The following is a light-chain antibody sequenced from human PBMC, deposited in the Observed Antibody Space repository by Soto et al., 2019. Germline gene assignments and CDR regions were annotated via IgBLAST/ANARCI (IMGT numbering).Light chain of an antibody. CDR1: QSISSW. CDR2: KAS. V-gene: IGKV1-5*03. Sequence: DIQMTQSPSTLSASVGYRVTITCRASQSISSWLAWYQQKPGKAPKILIYKASSLESGVPSRFSGSGSGTEFTLTISSMKPDDFATYYCQQYNSYWTFGQGTKVDIK. J-gene: IGKJ1*01. CDR3: QQYNSYWT.